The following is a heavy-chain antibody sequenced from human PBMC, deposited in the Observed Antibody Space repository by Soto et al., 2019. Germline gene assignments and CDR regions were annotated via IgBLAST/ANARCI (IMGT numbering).Heavy chain of an antibody. CDR2: IYYSGST. Sequence: SETLSLTCTVSGGSISSYYWSWIRQPPGKGLEWIGYIYYSGSTNYNPSLKSRVTMSIDTSKKQFSLKLSSVTATDTAVYYCARHTPAISISDHWGQGTLVTVSS. J-gene: IGHJ4*02. CDR3: ARHTPAISISDH. V-gene: IGHV4-59*08. CDR1: GGSISSYY. D-gene: IGHD2-15*01.